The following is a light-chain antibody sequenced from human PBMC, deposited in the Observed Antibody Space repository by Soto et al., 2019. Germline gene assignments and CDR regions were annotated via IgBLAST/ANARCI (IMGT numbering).Light chain of an antibody. Sequence: EIVLTQSPGTLSLSPGGRATLSCRASQSVSGNYLAWYQRKPGQAPGLLIYGASCRPTDITHRFGGSGTGTHSTPAVTTLEADHFAVYYCQQYGSPPPTFGQGTMVETK. CDR3: QQYGSPPPT. CDR1: QSVSGNY. CDR2: GAS. V-gene: IGKV3-20*01. J-gene: IGKJ1*01.